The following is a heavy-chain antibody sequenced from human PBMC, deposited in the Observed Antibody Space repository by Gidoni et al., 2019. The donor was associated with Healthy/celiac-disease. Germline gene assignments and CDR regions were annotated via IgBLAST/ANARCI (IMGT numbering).Heavy chain of an antibody. CDR2: IRGSGGST. Sequence: EVQLLESGGGLVQPGGSLRLSCAASGFTFSSYAMSWVRQAPGKGLEWVSAIRGSGGSTYYADSVKGRFTISRDNSKNTLYLQMNSLRAEDTAVYYCAKGTGYRNWFDPWGQGTLVTVSS. D-gene: IGHD3-9*01. CDR3: AKGTGYRNWFDP. V-gene: IGHV3-23*01. J-gene: IGHJ5*02. CDR1: GFTFSSYA.